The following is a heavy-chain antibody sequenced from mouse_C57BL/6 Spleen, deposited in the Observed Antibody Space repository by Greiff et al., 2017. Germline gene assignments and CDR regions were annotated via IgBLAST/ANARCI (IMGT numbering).Heavy chain of an antibody. CDR1: GYTFTSYW. CDR2: IDPSDSYT. D-gene: IGHD4-1*01. Sequence: VQLQQPGAELVRPGTSVKLSCKASGYTFTSYWMHWVKQRPGQGLEWIGVIDPSDSYTNYNQKFKGKATLTVDTSSSTAYMQLSSLTSEDSAVYYCARGEDWDYWGQGTTLTVSS. CDR3: ARGEDWDY. J-gene: IGHJ2*01. V-gene: IGHV1-59*01.